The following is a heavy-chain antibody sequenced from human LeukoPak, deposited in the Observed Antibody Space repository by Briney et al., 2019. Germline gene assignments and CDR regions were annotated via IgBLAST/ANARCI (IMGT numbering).Heavy chain of an antibody. V-gene: IGHV3-23*01. D-gene: IGHD3-3*01. CDR3: AKDPRDYDFWSGYSYYMDV. Sequence: GGSLRLSCAASGFTFSGYAMSWVRQAPGKGLEWVSAISGSGGSTYYADSVKGRFTISRDNSKNTLYLQMNSLRAEDTAVYYCAKDPRDYDFWSGYSYYMDVWGKGTTVTVSS. CDR2: ISGSGGST. J-gene: IGHJ6*03. CDR1: GFTFSGYA.